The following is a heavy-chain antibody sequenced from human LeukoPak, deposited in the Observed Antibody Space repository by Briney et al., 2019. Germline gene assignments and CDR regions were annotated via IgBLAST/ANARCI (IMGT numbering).Heavy chain of an antibody. D-gene: IGHD5-24*01. CDR3: ARGLGVEMATIRVLPLYYFDY. CDR2: IYYSGST. CDR1: GGSISSSSYY. Sequence: SETLSLTCTVSGGSISSSSYYWGWIRQPPGKGLEWIGSIYYSGSTYYNPSLKSRVTISVDTSKNQFSLKLSSVTAADTAVYYCARGLGVEMATIRVLPLYYFDYWGQGTLVTVSS. V-gene: IGHV4-39*07. J-gene: IGHJ4*02.